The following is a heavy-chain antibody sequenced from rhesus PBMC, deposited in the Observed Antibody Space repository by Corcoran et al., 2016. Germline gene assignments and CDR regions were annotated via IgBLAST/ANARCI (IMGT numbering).Heavy chain of an antibody. J-gene: IGHJ4*01. CDR2: IYRNMGNT. CDR1: GGSISGGYG. D-gene: IGHD4-35*01. V-gene: IGHV4S7*01. CDR3: ARDPHDYGNYLFDY. Sequence: QVQLQESCPGLLKPSETLSLTCAVSGGSISGGYGLGWIRQPAGKGLEGIGSIYRNMGNTSYNPALSSRVPMSEDTSNNELSLKWSAVTAADTAVYYCARDPHDYGNYLFDYWGQGVLVTVSS.